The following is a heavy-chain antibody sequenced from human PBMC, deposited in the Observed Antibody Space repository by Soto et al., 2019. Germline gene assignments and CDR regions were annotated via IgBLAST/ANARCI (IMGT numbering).Heavy chain of an antibody. CDR1: DYTSTSYG. V-gene: IGHV1-18*01. CDR2: ISAYNGNT. J-gene: IGHJ4*02. CDR3: ESAVGGAPLDY. D-gene: IGHD3-16*01. Sequence: QVKLVQSGAAVKKPGASVKVSCKASDYTSTSYGSSWVRQAPGQGREWMGWISAYNGNTNYAQKLQGRVTMTTDTATGTAYMELRSMRSGDKDVYYCESAVGGAPLDYWGQGTLVTVSS.